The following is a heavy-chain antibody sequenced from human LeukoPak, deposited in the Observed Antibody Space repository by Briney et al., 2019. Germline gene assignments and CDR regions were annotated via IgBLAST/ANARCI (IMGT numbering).Heavy chain of an antibody. D-gene: IGHD2-15*01. CDR2: IYSGGRT. J-gene: IGHJ4*02. CDR3: AREALGCSGGSCYFDY. V-gene: IGHV3-53*01. Sequence: GGSLRLSCAASGFTFSSNYMSWVRQAPGKGLEWVSVIYSGGRTYYSESVTGRVTISRDNSKNTRYLQLNSLRAEDTAVYYCAREALGCSGGSCYFDYWGQGTLVTVSS. CDR1: GFTFSSNY.